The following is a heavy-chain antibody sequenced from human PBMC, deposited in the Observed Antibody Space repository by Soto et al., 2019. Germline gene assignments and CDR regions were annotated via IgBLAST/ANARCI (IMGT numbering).Heavy chain of an antibody. CDR3: ARQGSY. CDR2: IYFNGNT. V-gene: IGHV4-39*01. J-gene: IGHJ4*02. CDR1: GVSISDTCYY. Sequence: QLQLQESGPGLVKPSETLSLTCTVSGVSISDTCYYWGWIRQPPGKGLEWIGTIYFNGNTFYNPSLKSRLTISVDTSSNQFSLRLTSVTAADTAVYYCARQGSYWGQGTLVAVSS.